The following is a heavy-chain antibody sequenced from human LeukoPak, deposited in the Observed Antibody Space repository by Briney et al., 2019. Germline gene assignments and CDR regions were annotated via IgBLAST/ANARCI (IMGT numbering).Heavy chain of an antibody. CDR1: GGSISSHY. CDR3: ARRSSVLDNRDSRYYFDH. V-gene: IGHV4-59*11. D-gene: IGHD6-19*01. J-gene: IGHJ4*02. Sequence: SSETLSLTCIISGGSISSHYWSWIRQPPGKGLEYIGYIYYSGSTDYNPSLKSRVTISLDTSKNQFSLNLTSVTAADTAVYYCARRSSVLDNRDSRYYFDHWGPGTLASVST. CDR2: IYYSGST.